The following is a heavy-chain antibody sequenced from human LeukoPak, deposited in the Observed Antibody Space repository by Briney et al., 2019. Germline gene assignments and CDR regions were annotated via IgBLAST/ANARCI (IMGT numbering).Heavy chain of an antibody. V-gene: IGHV3-30*02. CDR3: AKDQYSSSYYFDY. Sequence: GGSLRLSCAASGFTLSSYGMHWVRQAPGKGLEWVAFIRYDGSNKYYTDSVKGRFTISRDNSKNTLYLQMNSLRAEDTAVYYCAKDQYSSSYYFDYWGQGTLVTVSS. CDR2: IRYDGSNK. CDR1: GFTLSSYG. J-gene: IGHJ4*02. D-gene: IGHD6-6*01.